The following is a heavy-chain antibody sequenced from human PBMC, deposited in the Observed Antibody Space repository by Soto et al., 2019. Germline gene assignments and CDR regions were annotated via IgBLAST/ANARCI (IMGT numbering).Heavy chain of an antibody. Sequence: QVQLVQSGAEVKKPGASVKVSCKASGYTFTSYDINWVRQATGQGLEWMGWMNPNSGNTGYAQKLQGRVTMTRNTTISTAYMVLSSLRSEDTAVYYCARGVLMVRGVITGYWGQGTLVTVSS. CDR2: MNPNSGNT. J-gene: IGHJ4*02. D-gene: IGHD3-10*01. V-gene: IGHV1-8*01. CDR3: ARGVLMVRGVITGY. CDR1: GYTFTSYD.